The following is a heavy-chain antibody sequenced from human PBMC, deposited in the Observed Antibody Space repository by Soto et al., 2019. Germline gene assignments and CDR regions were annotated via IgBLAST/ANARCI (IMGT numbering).Heavy chain of an antibody. CDR1: GGTFSSYT. J-gene: IGHJ4*02. D-gene: IGHD3-10*01. V-gene: IGHV1-69*08. CDR2: IIPILGIA. CDR3: ARDGGSETLAY. Sequence: QVQLVQSGAEVKKPGSSVKVSCKASGGTFSSYTISWVRQAPGQGLEWMGRIIPILGIANYAQKFQGRVTITADNSTSTAYMALSSLRSEDTDVYYCARDGGSETLAYWGQGTLVTVSS.